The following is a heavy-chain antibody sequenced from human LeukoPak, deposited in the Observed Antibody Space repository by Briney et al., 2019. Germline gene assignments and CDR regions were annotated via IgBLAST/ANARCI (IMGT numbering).Heavy chain of an antibody. V-gene: IGHV3-48*04. J-gene: IGHJ3*02. CDR2: ISTDSLTI. Sequence: GGSLRLSCAASGFTFSSHAMNWVRQAPGKGLEWISSISTDSLTIKYADFVSGQFTISRDNAEHFLFLQMNSLRAEDTAVYYCARKAQTGSHSGPFDIWGQGTLVTVSS. CDR3: ARKAQTGSHSGPFDI. D-gene: IGHD1-26*01. CDR1: GFTFSSHA.